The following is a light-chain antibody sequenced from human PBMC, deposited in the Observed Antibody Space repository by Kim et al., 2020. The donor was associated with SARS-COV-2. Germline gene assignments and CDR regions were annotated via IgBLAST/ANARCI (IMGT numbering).Light chain of an antibody. Sequence: EIVMTQSPATLSVSPGERATLSCRASQSVSTNLAWYQQRPGQAPRLLIYGASTRATGIPARFSGSGSGTDFTLTISSLQSEDFAVYYCKQYTNWLTFGGGTKVDIK. V-gene: IGKV3-15*01. CDR2: GAS. CDR1: QSVSTN. J-gene: IGKJ4*01. CDR3: KQYTNWLT.